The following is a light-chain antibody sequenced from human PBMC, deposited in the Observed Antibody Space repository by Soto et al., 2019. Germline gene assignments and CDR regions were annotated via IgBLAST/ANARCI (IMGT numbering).Light chain of an antibody. CDR1: QSISNW. V-gene: IGKV1-5*03. Sequence: DIQMTQSPYTMSASVGDRVTITCRASQSISNWLARYQQKPGTAPNLLIYQEYTLQSGVTPSHNGSGSSTEFTLTLSRLQPDDSATHCLQQYSDNRAFGQGTKVDI. J-gene: IGKJ1*01. CDR2: QEY. CDR3: QQYSDNRA.